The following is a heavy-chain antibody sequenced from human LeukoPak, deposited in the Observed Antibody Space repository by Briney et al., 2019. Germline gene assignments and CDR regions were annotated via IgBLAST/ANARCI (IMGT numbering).Heavy chain of an antibody. CDR2: IRNDGSNH. D-gene: IGHD3-22*01. CDR3: ARRPGGYYDSNGILEYFDY. J-gene: IGHJ4*02. V-gene: IGHV3-30*02. CDR1: GFTFSHHG. Sequence: GGSLRLSCAASGFTFSHHGMHWVRQAPGKGLEWVAFIRNDGSNHYYADSVKGRFTISRDNAKNSLYLQVNSLRAEDTAVYYCARRPGGYYDSNGILEYFDYWGQGTLVTVSS.